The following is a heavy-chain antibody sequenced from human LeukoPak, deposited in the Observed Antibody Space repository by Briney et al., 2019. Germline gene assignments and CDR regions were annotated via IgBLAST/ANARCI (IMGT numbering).Heavy chain of an antibody. CDR3: ARDVDSSSSNAFDI. V-gene: IGHV3-21*01. D-gene: IGHD6-6*01. CDR1: GFTFSSYS. J-gene: IGHJ3*02. Sequence: PGGSLRLSCAASGFTFSSYSMNWVRQAPGKGLEWVLSISSSSSYIYYADSVKGRFTISRDNAKNSLYLQMNSLRAEDTAVYYCARDVDSSSSNAFDIWGQGTMVTVSS. CDR2: ISSSSSYI.